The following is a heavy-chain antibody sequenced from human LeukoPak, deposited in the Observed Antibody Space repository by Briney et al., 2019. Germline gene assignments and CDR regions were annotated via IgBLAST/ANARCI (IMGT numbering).Heavy chain of an antibody. CDR1: GFTVSSNY. J-gene: IGHJ4*02. V-gene: IGHV3-53*01. CDR3: ARMLISSGYYVDS. D-gene: IGHD3-22*01. CDR2: IYSGGTT. Sequence: GGSLRLSCAASGFTVSSNYMSWVRQAPGKGLEWVLVIYSGGTTYYADSVKVRFTISRDISKNTLYLQMDSLRVEDTAVYYCARMLISSGYYVDSWGQGTLVTVSS.